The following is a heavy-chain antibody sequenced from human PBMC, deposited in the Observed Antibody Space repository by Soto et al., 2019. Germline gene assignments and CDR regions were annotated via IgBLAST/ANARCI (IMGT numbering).Heavy chain of an antibody. J-gene: IGHJ3*02. CDR1: GGTFSSYT. D-gene: IGHD3-3*01. CDR2: IIPILGIA. CDR3: ARDWGNGVVIIQGVAFDI. Sequence: ASVKVSCKASGGTFSSYTISWVRQAPGQGLEWMGRIIPILGIANYAQKFQGRVTITADKSTSTAYMELSSLRSEDTAVYYCARDWGNGVVIIQGVAFDIWGQGTMVTVSS. V-gene: IGHV1-69*04.